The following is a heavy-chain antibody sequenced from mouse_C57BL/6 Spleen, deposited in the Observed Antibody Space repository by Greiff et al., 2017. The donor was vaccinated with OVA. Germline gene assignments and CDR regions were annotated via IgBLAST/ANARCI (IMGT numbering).Heavy chain of an antibody. Sequence: ESGPGLVKPSQSLSLTCSVTGYSITSGYYWNWIRQFPGNKLEWMGYISYDGSNNYNPSLKNRISITRDTSKNQFFLKLNSVTTEDTATYYCARDQDGYYVGFAYWGQGTLVTVSA. J-gene: IGHJ3*01. D-gene: IGHD2-3*01. CDR2: ISYDGSN. CDR3: ARDQDGYYVGFAY. CDR1: GYSITSGYY. V-gene: IGHV3-6*01.